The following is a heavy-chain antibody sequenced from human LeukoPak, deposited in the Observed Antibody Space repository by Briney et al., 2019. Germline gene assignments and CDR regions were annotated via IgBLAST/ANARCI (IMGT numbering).Heavy chain of an antibody. D-gene: IGHD2-15*01. CDR2: ISAYNGNT. J-gene: IGHJ5*02. Sequence: ASVKVSCKASGYTFTGYYMHWVRQAPGQGLEWMGWISAYNGNTNYAQKLQGRVTMTTDTSTSTAYMELRSLRSDDTAVYYCARGANRYCSGGSCYWFDPWGQGTLVTVSS. CDR3: ARGANRYCSGGSCYWFDP. CDR1: GYTFTGYY. V-gene: IGHV1-18*04.